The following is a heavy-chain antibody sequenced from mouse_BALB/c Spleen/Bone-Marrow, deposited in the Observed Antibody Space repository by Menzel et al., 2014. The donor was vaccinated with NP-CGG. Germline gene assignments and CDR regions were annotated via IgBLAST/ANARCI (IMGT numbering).Heavy chain of an antibody. D-gene: IGHD3-2*01. CDR1: GYTFTSYD. V-gene: IGHV1S33*01. CDR2: IYPGDGST. J-gene: IGHJ3*01. Sequence: SGPELVKPGALVKISCKASGYTFTSYDINWVKQRPGQGLEWIGWIYPGDGSTKYNEKFKGKATLTADKSSSTSENSAVYFCARSGDSSGYGFAYWGQGTLVTVSA. CDR3: ARSGDSSGYGFAY.